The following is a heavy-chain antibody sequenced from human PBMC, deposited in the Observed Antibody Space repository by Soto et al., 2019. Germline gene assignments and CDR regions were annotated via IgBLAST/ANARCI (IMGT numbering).Heavy chain of an antibody. CDR2: IYYSGST. J-gene: IGHJ3*02. CDR3: ARAPHYYDSSGSDAFDI. Sequence: QVQLQESGPGLVKPSQTLSLTCTVSGGSISSGDYYWSWIRQPPGKGLEWIGYIYYSGSTYYNPSPKGRVTISVDPAKNQFSLKLSSVAAADTAVYYCARAPHYYDSSGSDAFDIWGQGTMVTVSS. D-gene: IGHD3-22*01. CDR1: GGSISSGDYY. V-gene: IGHV4-30-4*01.